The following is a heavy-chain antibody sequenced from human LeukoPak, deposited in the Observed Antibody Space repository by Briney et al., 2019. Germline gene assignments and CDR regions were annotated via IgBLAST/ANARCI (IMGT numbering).Heavy chain of an antibody. CDR2: IDPSSTYI. CDR1: GFTFRSYS. D-gene: IGHD2-15*01. J-gene: IGHJ5*02. CDR3: AKDGYAGVVVVAASWFDP. Sequence: GGSLRLSCAASGFTFRSYSMNWVRQAPGKGLEWVSAIDPSSTYIYYADSVKGRFTISRDNAENSLYLQMNSLRVEDTAVYYCAKDGYAGVVVVAASWFDPWGQGTLVTVSS. V-gene: IGHV3-21*04.